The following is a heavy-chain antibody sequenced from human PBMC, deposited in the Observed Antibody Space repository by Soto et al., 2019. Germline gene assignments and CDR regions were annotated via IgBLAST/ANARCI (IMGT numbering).Heavy chain of an antibody. V-gene: IGHV1-2*04. CDR1: GYTFTGYY. Sequence: ASVKVSCKASGYTFTGYYIHWVRQAPGQGLEWMGWINPNSGGTNYAQKFQGWVTMTRDTSISTAYMELSRLRSDDTAVYYCARGSRYSYGYGSGYWGQGTLVTVSS. D-gene: IGHD5-18*01. CDR3: ARGSRYSYGYGSGY. J-gene: IGHJ4*02. CDR2: INPNSGGT.